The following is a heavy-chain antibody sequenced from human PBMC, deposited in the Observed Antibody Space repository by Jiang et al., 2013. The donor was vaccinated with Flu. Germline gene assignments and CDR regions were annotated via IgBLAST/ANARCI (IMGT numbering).Heavy chain of an antibody. V-gene: IGHV5-51*01. J-gene: IGHJ3*02. CDR2: IYPGDSDT. D-gene: IGHD6-13*01. Sequence: AEVKKPGESLKISCKGSGYSFTSYWIGWVRQMPGKGLEWMGIIYPGDSDTRYSPSFQGQVTISADKSISTAYLQWSSLKASDTAMYYCASGSPIAAAGTTSGAFDIWGQGTMVTVSS. CDR1: GYSFTSYW. CDR3: ASGSPIAAAGTTSGAFDI.